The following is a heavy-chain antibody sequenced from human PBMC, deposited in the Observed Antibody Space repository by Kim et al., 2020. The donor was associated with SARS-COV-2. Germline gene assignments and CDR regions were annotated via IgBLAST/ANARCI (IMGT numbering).Heavy chain of an antibody. Sequence: GGSLRLSCAASGFTFSSFWMSWVRQAPGKGLEWVANIKQDGTEKDYVDSVKGRFTISRDNAKNSLYLQMNSLRVEDTALYYCARAGSSRYSSGFWGQGTL. CDR1: GFTFSSFW. CDR2: IKQDGTEK. J-gene: IGHJ4*02. D-gene: IGHD6-19*01. V-gene: IGHV3-7*01. CDR3: ARAGSSRYSSGF.